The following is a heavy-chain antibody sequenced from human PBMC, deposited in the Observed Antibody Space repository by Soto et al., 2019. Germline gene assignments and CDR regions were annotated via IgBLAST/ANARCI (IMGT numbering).Heavy chain of an antibody. CDR3: ARGLPHIVVVTATRFDP. Sequence: ASVKVSCKASGYTFTSYYMHWVRQAPGQGLEWMGIINPSGGSTSYAQKFQGRVTMTRDTSTSTVYMELSSLRSEDTAVYYCARGLPHIVVVTATRFDPWGQGTLVTVSS. CDR1: GYTFTSYY. CDR2: INPSGGST. V-gene: IGHV1-46*01. D-gene: IGHD2-21*02. J-gene: IGHJ5*02.